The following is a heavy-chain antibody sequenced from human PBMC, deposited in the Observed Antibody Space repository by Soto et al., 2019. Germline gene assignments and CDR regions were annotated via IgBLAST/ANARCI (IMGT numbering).Heavy chain of an antibody. Sequence: SETLSLTCTVSGGSIGRYYWSWIRQPPGKGLEWIGYIYYSGSTNYNPSLKSRVTISVDTSKNQFSLKLSSVTAADTAVYYCARHPGSAIDYYYYMDVWGKGTTVTVSS. CDR2: IYYSGST. CDR3: ARHPGSAIDYYYYMDV. V-gene: IGHV4-59*08. CDR1: GGSIGRYY. J-gene: IGHJ6*03. D-gene: IGHD6-19*01.